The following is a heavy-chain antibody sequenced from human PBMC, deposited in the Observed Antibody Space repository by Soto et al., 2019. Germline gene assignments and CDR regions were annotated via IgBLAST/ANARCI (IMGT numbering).Heavy chain of an antibody. V-gene: IGHV1-18*01. Sequence: VASVKVSCKASGYTFTSSGISWVRQAPGQGLEWMGWISAYNGNTNYAQKLQGRVTMTTDTSTTTAYMELRNLRSDDTAVYYCAREGTTLYYFDYWGQGTLVTVSS. CDR1: GYTFTSSG. J-gene: IGHJ4*02. CDR3: AREGTTLYYFDY. CDR2: ISAYNGNT. D-gene: IGHD4-17*01.